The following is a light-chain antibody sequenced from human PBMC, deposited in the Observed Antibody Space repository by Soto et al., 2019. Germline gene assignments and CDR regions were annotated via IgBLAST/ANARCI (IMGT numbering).Light chain of an antibody. J-gene: IGLJ2*01. CDR2: EVN. Sequence: QSALTQPASVSGSPGQSFTISCTGTSSDVGGYNSVSWYQQHPGKAPKVMVYEVNNRPSGVSTCFSGSKSGNTASLIVSGLQAEDEADDYCSSYTSSSTLVVFGGGTKLAVL. V-gene: IGLV2-14*01. CDR1: SSDVGGYNS. CDR3: SSYTSSSTLVV.